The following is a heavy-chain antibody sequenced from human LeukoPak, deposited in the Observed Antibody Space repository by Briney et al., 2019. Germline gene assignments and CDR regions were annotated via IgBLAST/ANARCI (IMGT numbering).Heavy chain of an antibody. D-gene: IGHD3-10*01. CDR1: GFTFSSYG. V-gene: IGHV3-30*02. Sequence: GGSLRLSCAASGFTFSSYGMHWVRQAPGKGLEWVAFIRYDGSNKYYADSVKGRSTISRDNSKNTLYLQMNSLRAEDTAVYYCAKAANYYGSGSYWPYYYYGMDVWGQGTTVTVSS. J-gene: IGHJ6*02. CDR2: IRYDGSNK. CDR3: AKAANYYGSGSYWPYYYYGMDV.